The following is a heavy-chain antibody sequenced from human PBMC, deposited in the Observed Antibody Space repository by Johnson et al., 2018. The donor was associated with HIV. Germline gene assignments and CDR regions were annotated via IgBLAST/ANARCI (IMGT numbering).Heavy chain of an antibody. CDR2: MSGSGGGT. Sequence: MHWVRQAPGKGLEWVSAMSGSGGGTYYADSVKGRFTISRDNSKNTLYLQMNSLRAEDTGVYYCARAGIHSDDGFDIWGQGTLVIVSS. J-gene: IGHJ3*02. V-gene: IGHV3-23*01. D-gene: IGHD2-15*01. CDR3: ARAGIHSDDGFDI.